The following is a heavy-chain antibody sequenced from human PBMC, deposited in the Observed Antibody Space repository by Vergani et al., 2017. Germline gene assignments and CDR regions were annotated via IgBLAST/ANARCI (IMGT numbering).Heavy chain of an antibody. CDR1: GGSISSSSYY. J-gene: IGHJ5*02. D-gene: IGHD2-2*03. V-gene: IGHV4-39*01. CDR3: ARHWVLMSWFDP. CDR2: TYYSGST. Sequence: QLQLQESGPGLVKPSETLSLTCTVSGGSISSSSYYWGWIRQPPGKGLEWIGSTYYSGSTYYNPSLKSRVTISVDTSKNQFSLKLSSVTAADTAVYYCARHWVLMSWFDPWGQGTLVTVSS.